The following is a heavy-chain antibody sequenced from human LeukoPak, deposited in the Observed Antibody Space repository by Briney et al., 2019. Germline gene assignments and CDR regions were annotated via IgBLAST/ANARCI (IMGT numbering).Heavy chain of an antibody. Sequence: GGSLRLSCAASGFTVSSNYMSWVRQAPGKGLEWVSVIYSGGSTYYADSVKGRFTISRDNSKNTLYLQMNSLRAEDTAVYYCAKDRHDFWSGPTAFDYWGQGTLVTVSS. CDR1: GFTVSSNY. D-gene: IGHD3-3*01. V-gene: IGHV3-66*01. CDR2: IYSGGST. J-gene: IGHJ4*02. CDR3: AKDRHDFWSGPTAFDY.